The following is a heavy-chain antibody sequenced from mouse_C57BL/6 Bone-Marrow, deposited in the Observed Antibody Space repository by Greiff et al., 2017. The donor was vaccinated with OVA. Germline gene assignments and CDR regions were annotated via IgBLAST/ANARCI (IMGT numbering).Heavy chain of an antibody. CDR1: GFNIKDDY. Sequence: VQLQQSGAELVRPGASVKLSCTASGFNIKDDYMHWVKQRPEQGLEWIGWIDPENGDTEYASKFQGKATITADTSSNTAYLQLSSLTSEDTAVYYCTTVYYGNYGWFAYWGQGTLVTGSA. CDR3: TTVYYGNYGWFAY. D-gene: IGHD2-1*01. V-gene: IGHV14-4*01. CDR2: IDPENGDT. J-gene: IGHJ3*01.